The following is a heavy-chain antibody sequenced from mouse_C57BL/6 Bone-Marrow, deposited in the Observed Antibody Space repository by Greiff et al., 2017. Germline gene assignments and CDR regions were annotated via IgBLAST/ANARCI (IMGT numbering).Heavy chain of an antibody. V-gene: IGHV5-12*01. J-gene: IGHJ4*01. D-gene: IGHD3-1*01. CDR2: ISNGGGST. CDR3: ARQGYYY. Sequence: EVMLVESGGGLVQPGGSLKLSCAASGFTFSDYYMYWVRQTPEKRLEWVAYISNGGGSTYYPDTVKGRFTISRDNAKNTLYLQMSRLKSEDTAMYYCARQGYYYWGQGTSVTVSS. CDR1: GFTFSDYY.